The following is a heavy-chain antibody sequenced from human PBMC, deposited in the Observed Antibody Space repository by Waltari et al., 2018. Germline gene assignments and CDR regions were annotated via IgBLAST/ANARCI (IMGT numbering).Heavy chain of an antibody. CDR1: GGSISRGDYY. Sequence: QVQLQESGPGLVKPSQTLSLTCTVSGGSISRGDYYWTWLRQPPGKGLEWIGYISYSGSTSSNPSLKSRLTISIDTSRNQFSLKLSSVTAADTALYYCARADVGIAAAHIDYWGQGTLITVSP. CDR3: ARADVGIAAAHIDY. V-gene: IGHV4-30-4*08. D-gene: IGHD6-13*01. J-gene: IGHJ4*02. CDR2: ISYSGST.